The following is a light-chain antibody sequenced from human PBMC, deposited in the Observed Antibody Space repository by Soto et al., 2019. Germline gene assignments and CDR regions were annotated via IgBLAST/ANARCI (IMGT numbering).Light chain of an antibody. Sequence: QSALTQPASVSGSPGQSITISCSGSSSDVGGYNHVSWYQQHPGKAPKLMIYEVSNRPSGVSNRFSGSKSGNTASLTISGLQAEDEADYYCSSYTSSSTYVFGTRTKLTVL. V-gene: IGLV2-14*01. CDR1: SSDVGGYNH. CDR3: SSYTSSSTYV. J-gene: IGLJ1*01. CDR2: EVS.